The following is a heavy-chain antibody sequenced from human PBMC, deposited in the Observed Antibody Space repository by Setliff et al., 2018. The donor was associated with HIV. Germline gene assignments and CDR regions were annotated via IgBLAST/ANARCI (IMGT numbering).Heavy chain of an antibody. Sequence: ASVKVSCKASGYTFTTYAIHWVRQAPGQSLEWMGWINVGKGNTKYSQVRDRVSMTSDTSISTAYMELSRLRSDDTAVYYCARWPTTASRYYYYYMDVWGKGTTVTVSS. CDR1: GYTFTTYA. J-gene: IGHJ6*03. CDR2: INVGKGNT. V-gene: IGHV1-3*01. CDR3: ARWPTTASRYYYYYMDV. D-gene: IGHD4-17*01.